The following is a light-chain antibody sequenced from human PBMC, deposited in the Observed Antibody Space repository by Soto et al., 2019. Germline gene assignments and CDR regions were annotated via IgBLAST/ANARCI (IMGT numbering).Light chain of an antibody. Sequence: EIVLTQSPGTLSLSPGERATLSCMARQSVSSGYLAWYQQKPGQAPRLLIYRASSRATGIPDRFSGSGSGTDFTLTISRLEPEDFAVYYCQQYGSSPRTFGQGTKVDIK. V-gene: IGKV3-20*01. CDR3: QQYGSSPRT. CDR2: RAS. J-gene: IGKJ1*01. CDR1: QSVSSGY.